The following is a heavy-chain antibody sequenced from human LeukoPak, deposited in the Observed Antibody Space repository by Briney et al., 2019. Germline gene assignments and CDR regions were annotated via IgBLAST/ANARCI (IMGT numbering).Heavy chain of an antibody. CDR3: AKNSGSYFLFDY. CDR1: GFTFSSYA. V-gene: IGHV3-23*01. J-gene: IGHJ4*02. CDR2: ISGSGGST. Sequence: GGSLRLSCAASGFTFSSYAMSWVRQAPGKGLEWVSAISGSGGSTYYADSVKGRFTISKDNSKNTLYLQMNSLRAEDTAVYYCAKNSGSYFLFDYWGQGTLVTVSS. D-gene: IGHD3-10*01.